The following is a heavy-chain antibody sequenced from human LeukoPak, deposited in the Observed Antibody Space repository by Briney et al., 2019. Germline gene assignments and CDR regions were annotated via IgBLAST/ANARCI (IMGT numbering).Heavy chain of an antibody. J-gene: IGHJ5*02. CDR1: GYTISTYS. V-gene: IGHV3-48*04. CDR2: ISSGSSNI. Sequence: GGSLRLSCAASGYTISTYSMGWVRQAPGKGLEWLSYISSGSSNIYYADSVKGRFTISRDDAKNSLYLQMNSLRAEDTAVYYCARVSRFALPDPWGQGTLVTVSS. CDR3: ARVSRFALPDP.